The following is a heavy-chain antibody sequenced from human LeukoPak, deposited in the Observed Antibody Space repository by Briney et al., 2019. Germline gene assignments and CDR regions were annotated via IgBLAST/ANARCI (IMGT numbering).Heavy chain of an antibody. V-gene: IGHV3-74*01. J-gene: IGHJ4*02. CDR2: VCSERTQ. CDR1: GFTFSNHC. D-gene: IGHD3-22*01. CDR3: AREVEVGLGFDY. Sequence: GGSLRLSCASSGFTFSNHCMHSVRQAPGEGRGWVLSVCSERTQYYADSVKGRFTIPKDDAKNTPSLQMNSLRAEDTAVYYCAREVEVGLGFDYWGQGSLVTVSS.